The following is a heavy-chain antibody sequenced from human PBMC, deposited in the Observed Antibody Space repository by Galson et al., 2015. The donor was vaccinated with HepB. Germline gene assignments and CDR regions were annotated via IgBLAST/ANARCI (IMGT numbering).Heavy chain of an antibody. V-gene: IGHV3-74*01. CDR3: ARVGGPYGSYYLDY. D-gene: IGHD1-26*01. J-gene: IGHJ4*02. CDR1: EFSFRNYW. CDR2: INSDGSST. Sequence: SLRLSCAASEFSFRNYWMHWVRQAPGKGPVWVSRINSDGSSTTYADSVKGRFTISRDNAKNTLYLQMNSLRAEDTAVYYCARVGGPYGSYYLDYWGQGTLVTVSS.